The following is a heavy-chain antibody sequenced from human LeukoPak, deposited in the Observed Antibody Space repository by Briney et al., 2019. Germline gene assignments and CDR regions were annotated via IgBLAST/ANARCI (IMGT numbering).Heavy chain of an antibody. CDR3: ARHQGGHYYDSSGYYNYFDY. V-gene: IGHV5-51*01. Sequence: GESLKISCKGSGYSFTSYWIGWVRQMPGKGLEWMGIIYPGDSDTRYSPPFQGQVTISADKSISTAYLQWSSLKASDTAMYYCARHQGGHYYDSSGYYNYFDYWGQGTLVTVSS. CDR1: GYSFTSYW. CDR2: IYPGDSDT. J-gene: IGHJ4*02. D-gene: IGHD3-22*01.